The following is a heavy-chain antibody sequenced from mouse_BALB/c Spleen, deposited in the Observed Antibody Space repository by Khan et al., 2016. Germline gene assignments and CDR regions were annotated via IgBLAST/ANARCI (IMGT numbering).Heavy chain of an antibody. Sequence: EVQLQESGPDLVKPSQSLSLTCTVTGYSITSGYSWHWIRLFPGNKLEWMGYIHYSGDTNYNPSLKSRISITRDTSKNQFFLQLNSVTTEDTATYDCARRNYGSNYGKDYAMDYWGQGTSVTVSS. D-gene: IGHD1-1*01. V-gene: IGHV3-1*02. J-gene: IGHJ4*01. CDR1: GYSITSGYS. CDR3: ARRNYGSNYGKDYAMDY. CDR2: IHYSGDT.